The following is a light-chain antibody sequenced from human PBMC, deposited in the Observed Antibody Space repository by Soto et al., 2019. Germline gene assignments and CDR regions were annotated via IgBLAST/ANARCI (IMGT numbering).Light chain of an antibody. CDR1: QGITGW. CDR3: QQYQRYWT. Sequence: DIQLTQSPSTLSASVGDRVTITCRASQGITGWLAWYQQKPGKAPKLLIFDASTLESGVPPRFTGSGSGREFTLSISNLQPDDFATYYCQQYQRYWTFGHGTKVEVK. V-gene: IGKV1-5*01. CDR2: DAS. J-gene: IGKJ1*01.